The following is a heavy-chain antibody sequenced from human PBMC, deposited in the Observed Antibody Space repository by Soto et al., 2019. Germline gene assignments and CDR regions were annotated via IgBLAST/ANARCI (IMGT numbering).Heavy chain of an antibody. D-gene: IGHD3-22*01. J-gene: IGHJ4*02. CDR1: GFTIGDYW. CDR3: ARTIVVVVPDNFDH. CDR2: IKQDGSEK. Sequence: EVQLVESGGGVVQPGGSLRLSCAASGFTIGDYWMSWVRQAPGKGLEWVANIKQDGSEKYYVDSVNGRFTISRDSAKNSLYLQTNSMRGDDTAIYYCARTIVVVVPDNFDHWGQGTLVTVSS. V-gene: IGHV3-7*01.